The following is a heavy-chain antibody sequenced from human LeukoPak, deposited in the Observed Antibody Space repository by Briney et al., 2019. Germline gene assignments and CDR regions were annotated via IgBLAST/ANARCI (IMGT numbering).Heavy chain of an antibody. CDR1: GFTFSTYT. J-gene: IGHJ4*02. V-gene: IGHV3-21*01. CDR2: ISDSGDYI. CDR3: AGGDALH. Sequence: GGSLRLSCAASGFTFSTYTMNWVRQALGKGLEWVSSISDSGDYISYSDSVKGRFTISRDNAKHSLYLQMNSLRAEDTAVYYCAGGDALHWGQGTLVTVSS. D-gene: IGHD3-16*01.